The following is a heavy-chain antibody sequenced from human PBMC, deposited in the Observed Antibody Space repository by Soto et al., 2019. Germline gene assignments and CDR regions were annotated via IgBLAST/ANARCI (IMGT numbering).Heavy chain of an antibody. CDR1: GFSISSYW. Sequence: EVQLVESGGGLVQPGGSLRLSCAASGFSISSYWINWVRQAPGKGLEWVANIKEDGSEKYFVDSVKGRFTISRDSAKNSLYLQMNNLRVEDTAVYYCARPGEFCTNTNCYQYWGQGTLVSVSS. J-gene: IGHJ4*02. V-gene: IGHV3-7*01. CDR2: IKEDGSEK. D-gene: IGHD2-2*01. CDR3: ARPGEFCTNTNCYQY.